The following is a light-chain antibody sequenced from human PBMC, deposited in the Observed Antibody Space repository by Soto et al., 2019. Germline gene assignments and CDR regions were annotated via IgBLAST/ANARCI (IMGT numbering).Light chain of an antibody. Sequence: IVLTQSSDTLSLTLRETATLSTRASQSVSSYLAWYQQKPGQGPRLLIYDASNRATGVSGRFSGSGYGRGFTFTISSLEADDVTGYYSKEYGCLPNTFGQG. CDR1: QSVSSY. V-gene: IGKV3-11*02. CDR2: DAS. CDR3: KEYGCLPNT. J-gene: IGKJ5*01.